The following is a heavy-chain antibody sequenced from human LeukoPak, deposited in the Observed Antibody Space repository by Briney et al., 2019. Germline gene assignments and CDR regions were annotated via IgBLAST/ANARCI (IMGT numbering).Heavy chain of an antibody. CDR3: AKDIRVLWFGFDY. D-gene: IGHD3-10*01. CDR1: GFTFDDCA. V-gene: IGHV3-43D*03. CDR2: ITWDGGRT. J-gene: IGHJ4*02. Sequence: GGSLRLSCAASGFTFDDCAMHWVRQAPGRGLEWVSLITWDGGRTYYADSVKGRFTISRDNSKNSLYLQMNSLRAEDTALYYCAKDIRVLWFGFDYWGQGTPVTVSS.